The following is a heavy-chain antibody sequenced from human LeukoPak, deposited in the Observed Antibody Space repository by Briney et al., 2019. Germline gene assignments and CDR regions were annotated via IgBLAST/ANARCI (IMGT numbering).Heavy chain of an antibody. CDR2: ISYDGSNK. V-gene: IGHV3-30*03. Sequence: GGTLRLSCAASGFTFSSYGMSWVRQAPGKGLEWVAIISYDGSNKYYADSVKGRFTISRDSSKNTLYLQMNSLRAEDTAVYYCARTGLTYLTTVTTWFAYWGQGTLVTVSS. CDR3: ARTGLTYLTTVTTWFAY. CDR1: GFTFSSYG. J-gene: IGHJ4*02. D-gene: IGHD4-17*01.